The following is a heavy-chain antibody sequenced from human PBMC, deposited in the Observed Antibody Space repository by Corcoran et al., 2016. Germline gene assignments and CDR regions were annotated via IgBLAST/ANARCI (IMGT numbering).Heavy chain of an antibody. CDR1: GFTFSSYG. Sequence: QVQLVESGGGVVQPGRSLRLSCAASGFTFSSYGMHWVRQAPGKGLEWVAVISYDGSNKYYADSVKGRFTISRDNSKNTLYLQMNSLRAEDTAVYYCAKTGWGYDSSGYYYEETFDYWGQGTLVTVSS. CDR3: AKTGWGYDSSGYYYEETFDY. CDR2: ISYDGSNK. J-gene: IGHJ4*02. D-gene: IGHD3-22*01. V-gene: IGHV3-30*18.